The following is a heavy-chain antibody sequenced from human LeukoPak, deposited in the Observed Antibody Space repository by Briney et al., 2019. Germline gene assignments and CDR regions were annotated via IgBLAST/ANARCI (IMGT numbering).Heavy chain of an antibody. D-gene: IGHD4-17*01. Sequence: GGSLRLSCAASGFTFSSYWMSWVRQAPGKGLEWVANIKQDGSNKNYVDSVKGRFTISRDNAKNPLYLQMNTLRVEDTAVYYGARGYGNYGYWGQGTLVSVSS. CDR2: IKQDGSNK. CDR1: GFTFSSYW. V-gene: IGHV3-7*01. CDR3: ARGYGNYGY. J-gene: IGHJ4*02.